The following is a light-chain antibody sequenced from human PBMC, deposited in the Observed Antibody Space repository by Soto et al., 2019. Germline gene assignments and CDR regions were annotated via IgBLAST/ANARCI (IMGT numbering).Light chain of an antibody. CDR3: QQYNSYSWT. Sequence: DIQLTQSPSTLSASVGDRVTITCRASQSISSWLAWYQQKPGKAPKLLIYKASSLQGGVPSRFSGSGSGTKFTLTISSLQPDDFATYYCQQYNSYSWTFGQGTKVEIK. V-gene: IGKV1-5*03. CDR2: KAS. J-gene: IGKJ1*01. CDR1: QSISSW.